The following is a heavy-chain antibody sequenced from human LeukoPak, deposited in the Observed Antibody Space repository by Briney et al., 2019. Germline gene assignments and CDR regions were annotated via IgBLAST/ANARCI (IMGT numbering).Heavy chain of an antibody. CDR1: GFTFSSYE. V-gene: IGHV3-48*03. CDR3: ARSALNVFQYYFDY. Sequence: GGSLRLSCAASGFTFSSYEMNWVRQAPGKGLEWVSYISSSGSTIYYADSVKGRFTISRDNAKNSLYLQMNSLRAEDTAVYYCARSALNVFQYYFDYWGQGTLVTVSS. D-gene: IGHD3-10*01. J-gene: IGHJ4*02. CDR2: ISSSGSTI.